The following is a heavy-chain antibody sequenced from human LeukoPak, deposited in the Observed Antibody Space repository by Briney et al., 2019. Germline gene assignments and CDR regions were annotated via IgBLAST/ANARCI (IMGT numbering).Heavy chain of an antibody. J-gene: IGHJ4*02. Sequence: PGGSLRLSCAASGFTFSSYGMHWVRQAPGKGLEWVAFIRYYGSNKYYADSVKGRFTISRDNSKNTLHLQMNSLRAEDTAVYYCAAEFGLLNRLFDYWGQGTLVTVSS. D-gene: IGHD3-10*01. CDR1: GFTFSSYG. CDR2: IRYYGSNK. V-gene: IGHV3-30*02. CDR3: AAEFGLLNRLFDY.